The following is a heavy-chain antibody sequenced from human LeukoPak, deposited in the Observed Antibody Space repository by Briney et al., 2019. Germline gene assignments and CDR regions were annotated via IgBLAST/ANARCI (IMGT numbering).Heavy chain of an antibody. Sequence: GGSLRLSCAASGFTLRNYAMSWVCQAPGKGLEWVSPIGDGGVNTYYADSVRGRFTTSRDNSKNTLYLQMNSLRVGDTAVYYCAKAGSFGSRWSFDFWGQGALVTVSS. D-gene: IGHD6-13*01. CDR3: AKAGSFGSRWSFDF. J-gene: IGHJ4*02. V-gene: IGHV3-23*01. CDR2: IGDGGVNT. CDR1: GFTLRNYA.